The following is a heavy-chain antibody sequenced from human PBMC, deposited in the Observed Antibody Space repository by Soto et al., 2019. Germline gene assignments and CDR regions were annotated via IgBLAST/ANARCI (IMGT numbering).Heavy chain of an antibody. D-gene: IGHD5-18*01. J-gene: IGHJ5*02. Sequence: SETLSLTCTVSGGSVSSGDYYWSWIRQPPGKGLEWIGYIYYSGSTNYNPSLKSRVSISLDTSKNQFSLRLTSVTAADTAVYYCARIPVDTYMINWFDPWGQGTLGTVSS. CDR2: IYYSGST. V-gene: IGHV4-61*08. CDR1: GGSVSSGDYY. CDR3: ARIPVDTYMINWFDP.